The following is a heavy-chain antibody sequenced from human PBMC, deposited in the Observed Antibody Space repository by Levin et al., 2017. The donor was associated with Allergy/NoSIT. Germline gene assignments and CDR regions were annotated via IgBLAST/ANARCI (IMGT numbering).Heavy chain of an antibody. V-gene: IGHV4-34*01. J-gene: IGHJ4*02. D-gene: IGHD6-13*01. CDR2: ITDSGNI. CDR1: GGSFSGYF. CDR3: SRGAAGPRLGY. Sequence: TSETLSLTCAVYGGSFSGYFWSWIRQSPGKGLEWIGEITDSGNINYNPSLKSRVTMSVDTSKSQFSLKLYSVTAADTAVYYCSRGAAGPRLGYWGQGTLVTVSS.